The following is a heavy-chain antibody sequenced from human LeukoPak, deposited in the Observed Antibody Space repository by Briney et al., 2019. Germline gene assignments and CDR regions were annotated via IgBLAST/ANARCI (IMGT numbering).Heavy chain of an antibody. Sequence: GESLKISCKTSGYSFTNYWIIWVRQVPGEGLEWMGRFDPRDSQSNYSPSFQGHVTISTDNSITTAYLQWSSLRASDTAMYYCARHSRDGYNYWFDPWGQGTLVTVSS. CDR3: ARHSRDGYNYWFDP. J-gene: IGHJ5*02. CDR2: FDPRDSQS. V-gene: IGHV5-10-1*01. D-gene: IGHD5-24*01. CDR1: GYSFTNYW.